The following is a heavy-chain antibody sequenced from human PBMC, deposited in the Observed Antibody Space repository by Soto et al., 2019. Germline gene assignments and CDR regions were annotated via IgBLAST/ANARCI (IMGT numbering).Heavy chain of an antibody. D-gene: IGHD1-20*01. Sequence: ESGPTLVNPTETLTLTRTFSGFSLTSPGMCVSWIRQSPGKALEWLALIERDDDDKYYSTSLKTRLTISKDTRKNQVVLTMANMEPADTATYYCARSIRGPRRFNGMDVWGQGTTVTVSS. V-gene: IGHV2-70*13. CDR1: GFSLTSPGMC. CDR3: ARSIRGPRRFNGMDV. CDR2: IERDDDDK. J-gene: IGHJ6*02.